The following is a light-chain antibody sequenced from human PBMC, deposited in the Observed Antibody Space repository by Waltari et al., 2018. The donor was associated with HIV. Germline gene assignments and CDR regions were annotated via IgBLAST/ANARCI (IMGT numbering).Light chain of an antibody. CDR3: AVWDDSLSGWV. J-gene: IGLJ3*02. V-gene: IGLV1-47*01. Sequence: QSVLTQPPSASGTPGQRVTISCSGSSSNIGSNYFYWSQQFPGAPPTLLIYRHDQRPSGVPDRFSGSKSGTSASLAISVLRSEDEADYYCAVWDDSLSGWVFGGGTKLTVL. CDR1: SSNIGSNY. CDR2: RHD.